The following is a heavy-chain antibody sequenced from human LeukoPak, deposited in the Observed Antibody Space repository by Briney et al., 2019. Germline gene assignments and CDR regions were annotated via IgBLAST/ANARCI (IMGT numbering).Heavy chain of an antibody. J-gene: IGHJ4*02. CDR1: GGSISSYY. D-gene: IGHD3-3*01. CDR2: IYYSGST. V-gene: IGHV4-59*08. Sequence: SDTLSLTCTVSGGSISSYYWSWIRQPPGKGLEWIGYIYYSGSTNYNPSLKSRVTISVDTSKNQFSLKLSSVTAADTAVYYCARHYDFWSGYYFDYWGQGTLVTVSS. CDR3: ARHYDFWSGYYFDY.